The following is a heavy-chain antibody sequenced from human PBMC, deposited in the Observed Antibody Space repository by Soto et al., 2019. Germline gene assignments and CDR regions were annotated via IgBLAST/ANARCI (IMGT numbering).Heavy chain of an antibody. Sequence: QVQLVQSGAEVKNPGASVKVSCKASGYTFTNHGISWVRQAPGQGLEWMGWISGNDGNTKYAQKLQGRVTMTIDKSTTTAYMELRSLRSDDTAVYYCARRWESSSWYLDYWGQGTLVTVSP. CDR2: ISGNDGNT. J-gene: IGHJ4*02. V-gene: IGHV1-18*01. CDR1: GYTFTNHG. CDR3: ARRWESSSWYLDY. D-gene: IGHD6-13*01.